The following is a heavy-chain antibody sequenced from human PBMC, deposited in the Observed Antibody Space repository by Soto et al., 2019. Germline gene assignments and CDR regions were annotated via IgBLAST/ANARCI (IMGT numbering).Heavy chain of an antibody. CDR3: ARHGSAARPVWFDP. J-gene: IGHJ5*02. V-gene: IGHV4-39*01. CDR2: IYYSGST. CDR1: GGSISSSSYY. D-gene: IGHD6-6*01. Sequence: SESLSLTCTVSGGSISSSSYYWGWIRQPPGKGLEWIGSIYYSGSTYYNPSLKSRVTISVDTSKNQFSLKLSSVTAADTVVYYCARHGSAARPVWFDPWGQGTVVTVSS.